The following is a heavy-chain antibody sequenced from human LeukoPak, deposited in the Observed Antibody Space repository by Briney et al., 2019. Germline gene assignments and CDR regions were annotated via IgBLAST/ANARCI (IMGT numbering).Heavy chain of an antibody. CDR1: GFTFSSYE. Sequence: HPGGSLRLSCAASGFTFSSYEMNWVRQAPGKGLEWVSYISSGGNTIYYADSVKGRFTISRDNAKNSLYLQMYSLRAEDTAVYYCAREGTGMVSFDYWGQGTLVTVSS. D-gene: IGHD5-18*01. CDR2: ISSGGNTI. CDR3: AREGTGMVSFDY. V-gene: IGHV3-48*03. J-gene: IGHJ4*02.